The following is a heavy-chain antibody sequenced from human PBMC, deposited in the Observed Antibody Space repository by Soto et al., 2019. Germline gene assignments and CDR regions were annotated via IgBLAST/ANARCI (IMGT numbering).Heavy chain of an antibody. Sequence: QVQLVESGGGMVQPGRSLRLSCAASGFTFSSYGMHWVRQAPGKGLEWVAVIWYDGRNKYYADSVKGRFTISRDNSKNTLYLQMNSLRAEDTAVYYCARDEPYYDSSGYGAFDIWGQGTMVTVSS. V-gene: IGHV3-33*01. J-gene: IGHJ3*02. D-gene: IGHD3-22*01. CDR3: ARDEPYYDSSGYGAFDI. CDR1: GFTFSSYG. CDR2: IWYDGRNK.